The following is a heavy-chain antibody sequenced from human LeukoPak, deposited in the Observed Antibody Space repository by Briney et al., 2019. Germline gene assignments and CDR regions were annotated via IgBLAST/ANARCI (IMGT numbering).Heavy chain of an antibody. CDR1: GFTFSSYA. J-gene: IGHJ4*02. Sequence: PGGYLRRSCAASGFTFSSYAMSWVRQAPGKGLEWVSAISGSGGSTYYADSVKGRFTISRDNSKNTLYLQMSSLRAEDTAVYYCAKDQQLVLDYWGQGTLVTVSS. V-gene: IGHV3-23*01. CDR3: AKDQQLVLDY. D-gene: IGHD6-13*01. CDR2: ISGSGGST.